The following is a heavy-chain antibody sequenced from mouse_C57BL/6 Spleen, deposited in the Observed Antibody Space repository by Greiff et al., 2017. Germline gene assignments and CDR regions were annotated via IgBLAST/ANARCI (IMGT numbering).Heavy chain of an antibody. D-gene: IGHD1-1*01. CDR3: ARSYGSSYDYAMDY. CDR2: IWSDGST. CDR1: GFSLTSYG. Sequence: QVQLQQSGPGLVAPSQSLSITCTVSGFSLTSYGVHWVRQPPGKGLEWLVVIWSDGSTTYNSALKSRLSISKDNSKSQVFLKMNSLQTDDTAMYYCARSYGSSYDYAMDYWGQGTSVTVSS. J-gene: IGHJ4*01. V-gene: IGHV2-6*03.